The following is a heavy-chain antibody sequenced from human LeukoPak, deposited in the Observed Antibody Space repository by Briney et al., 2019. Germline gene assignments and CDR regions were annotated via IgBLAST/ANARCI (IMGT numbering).Heavy chain of an antibody. CDR1: GYTFSNYY. V-gene: IGHV1-46*01. CDR3: ARVTVTTWTDYFDY. CDR2: INPHGGST. D-gene: IGHD4-17*01. Sequence: EASVKVSCKAAGYTFSNYYMHWVRQAPGQGLEWMGIINPHGGSTSYAQKFQGRVTMTADTSTSTVYMELASLRSEDTAVYYCARVTVTTWTDYFDYWGQGTLVTVSS. J-gene: IGHJ4*02.